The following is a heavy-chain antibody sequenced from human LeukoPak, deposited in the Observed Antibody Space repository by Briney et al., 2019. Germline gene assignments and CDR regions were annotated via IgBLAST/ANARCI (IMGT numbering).Heavy chain of an antibody. Sequence: GRSLRLSCAASGFTFSSYAMHWVRQAPGKGLEWVAVISYDGSNKYYAGSVKGRFTISRDNSKNTLYLQMNSLRAEDTAVYYWARDPDDYVWGRYRYPRRLDYWGQGTLVTGSS. J-gene: IGHJ4*02. D-gene: IGHD3-16*02. V-gene: IGHV3-30-3*01. CDR1: GFTFSSYA. CDR3: ARDPDDYVWGRYRYPRRLDY. CDR2: ISYDGSNK.